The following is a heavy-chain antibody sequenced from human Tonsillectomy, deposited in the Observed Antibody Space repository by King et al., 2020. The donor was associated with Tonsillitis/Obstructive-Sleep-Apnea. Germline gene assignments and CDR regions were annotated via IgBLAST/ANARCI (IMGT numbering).Heavy chain of an antibody. J-gene: IGHJ6*04. V-gene: IGHV3-7*04. CDR3: ARVYCSSDSSYGDRFEDV. Sequence: VQLVESGGALVQPGGSLRLSCAASGFTFSRYWMSWVRQAPGKGLEWVANIKQDGSEKYYVDSVKGRFTIYRDNAKNSLFLEMNSLRAEDTAVYYCARVYCSSDSSYGDRFEDVWGKGTTVTVSS. CDR1: GFTFSRYW. CDR2: IKQDGSEK. D-gene: IGHD2-2*01.